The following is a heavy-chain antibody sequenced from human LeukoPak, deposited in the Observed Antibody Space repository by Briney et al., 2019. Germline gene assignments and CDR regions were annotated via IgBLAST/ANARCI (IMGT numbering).Heavy chain of an antibody. CDR1: GYTFTGYY. CDR3: ARDGAGITMVRLNWFDP. Sequence: ASEKVSCKASGYTFTGYYMHWVRQAPGQGLEWMGWINPNSGGTNYAQKFQGRVTMTRDTSISTAYMELSRLRSDDTAVYYCARDGAGITMVRLNWFDPWGQGTLVTVSS. J-gene: IGHJ5*02. CDR2: INPNSGGT. D-gene: IGHD3-10*01. V-gene: IGHV1-2*02.